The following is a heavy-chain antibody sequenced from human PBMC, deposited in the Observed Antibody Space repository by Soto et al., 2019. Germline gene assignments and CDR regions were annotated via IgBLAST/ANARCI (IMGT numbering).Heavy chain of an antibody. D-gene: IGHD3-22*01. CDR1: GGTFSSYA. CDR2: IIPIFGTA. CDR3: ARATTYDSSGYSQYYFDY. J-gene: IGHJ4*02. Sequence: GASVKVSCKASGGTFSSYAISWVRQAPGQGLEWMGGIIPIFGTANYAQKFQGRVTITADESTSTAYMELSSLRSEDTAVYYCARATTYDSSGYSQYYFDYWGQGTLVTVSS. V-gene: IGHV1-69*13.